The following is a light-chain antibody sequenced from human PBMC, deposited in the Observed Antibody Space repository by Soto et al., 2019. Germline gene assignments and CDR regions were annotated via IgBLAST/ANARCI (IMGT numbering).Light chain of an antibody. V-gene: IGLV2-14*01. J-gene: IGLJ2*01. CDR3: SSYTSASTPLV. CDR2: DVS. Sequence: QPASVSGSPGQSITISCTGTGSDVGGYNYVSWYQQHPGKAPKVMIYDVSNRPSGVSNRFSGSKSGNTASLTISGLQAEDEADYYCSSYTSASTPLVFGGGTKFTVL. CDR1: GSDVGGYNY.